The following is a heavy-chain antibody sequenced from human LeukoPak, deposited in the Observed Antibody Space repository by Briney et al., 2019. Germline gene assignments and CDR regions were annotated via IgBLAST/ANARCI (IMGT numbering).Heavy chain of an antibody. J-gene: IGHJ5*02. V-gene: IGHV1-69*13. CDR3: ARDGYYGSGGHRSAWFDP. Sequence: ASVKVSCNASGGTFSSYAISWVRQAPGHGLEWMGGIIPIFGTANYAQKFQGRVTITADESTSTAYMELSSLRSEDTAVYYCARDGYYGSGGHRSAWFDPWGQGTLVTVSS. CDR2: IIPIFGTA. D-gene: IGHD3-10*01. CDR1: GGTFSSYA.